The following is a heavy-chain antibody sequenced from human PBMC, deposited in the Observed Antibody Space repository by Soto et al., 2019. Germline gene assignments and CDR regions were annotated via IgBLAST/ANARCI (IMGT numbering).Heavy chain of an antibody. V-gene: IGHV3-48*02. Sequence: GRSLRLSCAASGFTFSSYSMNWVRQAPGKGLEWVSYISSSSSTIYYADSVKGRFTISRDNAKNSLYLQMNSLRDEDTAVYYCARDPRRSRVPDYYYGMDVWGQGTTVTVSS. CDR2: ISSSSSTI. D-gene: IGHD2-2*01. CDR1: GFTFSSYS. CDR3: ARDPRRSRVPDYYYGMDV. J-gene: IGHJ6*02.